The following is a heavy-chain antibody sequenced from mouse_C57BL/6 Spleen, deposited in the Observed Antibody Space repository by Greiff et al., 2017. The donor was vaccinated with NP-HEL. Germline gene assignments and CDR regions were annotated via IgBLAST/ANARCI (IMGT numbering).Heavy chain of an antibody. CDR3: ARRNYDYRPAMDY. CDR1: GYTFTDYY. Sequence: EVQLQQSGPELVKPGASVKISCKASGYTFTDYYMNWVKQSHGKSLEWIGDINPNNGGTSYNQKFKGKATLTVDKSSSTAYMELRSLTSEDSAVYYCARRNYDYRPAMDYWGQGTSVTVSS. J-gene: IGHJ4*01. D-gene: IGHD2-4*01. CDR2: INPNNGGT. V-gene: IGHV1-26*01.